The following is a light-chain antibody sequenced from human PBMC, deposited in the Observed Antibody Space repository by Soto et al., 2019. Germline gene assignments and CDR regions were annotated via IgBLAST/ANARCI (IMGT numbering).Light chain of an antibody. CDR2: ATS. J-gene: IGKJ1*01. Sequence: DTQMTQSPSYLSASVGDRISITCRASQTASNYVNWYQQKPGKAPTLLISATSTLQSGVPSRFRGSGSGTDFTLTITSLQPEDFATYYCQQTYTTPRTFGQGTKVAIK. V-gene: IGKV1-39*01. CDR3: QQTYTTPRT. CDR1: QTASNY.